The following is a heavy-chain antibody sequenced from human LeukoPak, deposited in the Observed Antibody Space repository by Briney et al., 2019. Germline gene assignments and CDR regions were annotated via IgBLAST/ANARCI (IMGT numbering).Heavy chain of an antibody. J-gene: IGHJ5*02. CDR1: GGSFSGYY. Sequence: TASETLSLTCVVYGGSFSGYYWSWIRQPPGKGLEWIGEINHSGSTNYNPSLKSRVTISVDTSKNQFSLKLSSVTAADTAVYYCARGLESSRGVDPWGQGTLVTVSS. V-gene: IGHV4-34*01. D-gene: IGHD6-13*01. CDR3: ARGLESSRGVDP. CDR2: INHSGST.